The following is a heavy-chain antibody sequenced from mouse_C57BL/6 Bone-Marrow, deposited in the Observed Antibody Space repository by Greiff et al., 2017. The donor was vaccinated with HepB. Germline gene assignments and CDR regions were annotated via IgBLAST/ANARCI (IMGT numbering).Heavy chain of an antibody. CDR1: GYTFTSYW. J-gene: IGHJ2*01. V-gene: IGHV1-64*01. CDR3: AIITTVVAPHFDY. CDR2: IHPNSGST. Sequence: QVQLKQSGAELVKPGASVKLSCKASGYTFTSYWMHWVKQRPGQGLEWIGMIHPNSGSTNYNEKFKSKATLTVDKSSSTAYMQLSSLTSEDSAVYYCAIITTVVAPHFDYWGQGTTLTVSS. D-gene: IGHD1-1*01.